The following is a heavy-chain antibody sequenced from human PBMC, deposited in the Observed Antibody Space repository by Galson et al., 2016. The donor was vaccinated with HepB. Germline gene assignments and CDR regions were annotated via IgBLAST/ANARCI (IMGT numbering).Heavy chain of an antibody. CDR2: TYYRSIGGSQWYP. J-gene: IGHJ4*02. CDR1: WDSVSSNSAT. D-gene: IGHD6-19*01. Sequence: CAISWDSVSSNSATWNWIRQSPSRGLEWLGRTYYRSIGGSQWYPDYAVSVNSRPTINPDTSSNHLSLLLNSVTPEDTAVYYCARVPESGWPYFDYWGQGILVTVSS. V-gene: IGHV6-1*01. CDR3: ARVPESGWPYFDY.